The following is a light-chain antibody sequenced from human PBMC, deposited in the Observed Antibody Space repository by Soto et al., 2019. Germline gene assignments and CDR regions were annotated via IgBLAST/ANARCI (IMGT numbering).Light chain of an antibody. Sequence: DIQMTQSPSSLSASVGDRVTISCRASQGFSDYLAWYQQKPGEVPKLLIYAASTLQSGVPSRFSGSGSGSDFTLTIGSLPPAVVATYYGQKYNCASFTFGPGTKVDI. V-gene: IGKV1-27*01. CDR1: QGFSDY. J-gene: IGKJ3*01. CDR2: AAS. CDR3: QKYNCASFT.